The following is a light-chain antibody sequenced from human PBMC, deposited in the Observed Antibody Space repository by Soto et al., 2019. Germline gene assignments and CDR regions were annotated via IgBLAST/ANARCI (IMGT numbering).Light chain of an antibody. Sequence: DIQMTQSPSTLSASVGDRVTITCRASQSIGSWLAWFQQKAGKAPKLLISDASSLESGVPSRFSGGGSGTEFTLTISSLQSEDFAVYYCQQYNNWPPETFGQGTKVDI. CDR3: QQYNNWPPET. CDR1: QSIGSW. V-gene: IGKV1-5*01. CDR2: DAS. J-gene: IGKJ1*01.